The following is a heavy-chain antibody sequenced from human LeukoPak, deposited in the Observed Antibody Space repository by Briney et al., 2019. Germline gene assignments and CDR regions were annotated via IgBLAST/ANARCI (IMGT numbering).Heavy chain of an antibody. Sequence: ASVKVSCKASGYTFTSYGISWVRQAPGQGLEWMGWISAYNGNTNYAQKLQGRVTMTTDTSTSTAYMELRSLRSDDTAVYYCARIETQYSSSPGGYWGQGTLVTVSS. J-gene: IGHJ4*02. CDR2: ISAYNGNT. CDR3: ARIETQYSSSPGGY. D-gene: IGHD6-6*01. CDR1: GYTFTSYG. V-gene: IGHV1-18*01.